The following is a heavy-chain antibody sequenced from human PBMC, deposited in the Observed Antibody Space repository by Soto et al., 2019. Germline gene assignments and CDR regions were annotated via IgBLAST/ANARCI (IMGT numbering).Heavy chain of an antibody. D-gene: IGHD6-13*01. CDR3: AKSQQLVLFFDY. CDR1: GITFSSYA. Sequence: GGSLRLSCAASGITFSSYAMSWVRQAPGKGLEWVSAISGSGGFAYYADSVKGRFTISRDSSKNTLYLQMNSLRAEDTAVYYCAKSQQLVLFFDYWGQGTLVTVS. J-gene: IGHJ4*02. V-gene: IGHV3-23*01. CDR2: ISGSGGFA.